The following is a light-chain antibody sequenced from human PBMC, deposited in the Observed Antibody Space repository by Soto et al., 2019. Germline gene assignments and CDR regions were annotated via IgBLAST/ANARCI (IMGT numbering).Light chain of an antibody. CDR1: SSDVGGYNY. J-gene: IGLJ1*01. CDR3: SSYAGNNIYV. CDR2: DVN. Sequence: QSVLTQPPSASGSPGQSVTISCTGTSSDVGGYNYVSWYQQRPGKAPKLMISDVNKRPSGVPDRFSGSKSGNTASLTVSGLQAEDEADYYCSSYAGNNIYVFGRGTKGTVL. V-gene: IGLV2-8*01.